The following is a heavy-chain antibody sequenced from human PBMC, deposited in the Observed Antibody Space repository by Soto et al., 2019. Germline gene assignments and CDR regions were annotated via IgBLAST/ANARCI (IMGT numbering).Heavy chain of an antibody. D-gene: IGHD6-25*01. CDR3: ARSQRNLYYYGMDV. J-gene: IGHJ6*02. V-gene: IGHV4-4*02. CDR1: GGSISSSNW. Sequence: SETLSLTCAVSGGSISSSNWWSWVRQPPGEGLEWIGEIYHSGSTNYNPSLKSRVTISVDKSKNQFSLKLSSVTAADTAVYYCARSQRNLYYYGMDVWGQGTTVTVSS. CDR2: IYHSGST.